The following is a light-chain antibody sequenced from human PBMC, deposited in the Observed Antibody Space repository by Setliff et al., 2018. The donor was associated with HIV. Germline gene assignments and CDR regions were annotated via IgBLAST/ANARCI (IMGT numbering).Light chain of an antibody. CDR2: EVS. J-gene: IGLJ1*01. CDR3: CSYAGSRIFYV. V-gene: IGLV2-23*02. Sequence: QSALTQPASVPGSPGQSITISCTGTSSDVGSYNLVSWYQQHPGKAPKLMIYEVSKRLSGVSNRFSGSKSGNTASLTISGLQAEDEADYYCCSYAGSRIFYVFGTGTRSPS. CDR1: SSDVGSYNL.